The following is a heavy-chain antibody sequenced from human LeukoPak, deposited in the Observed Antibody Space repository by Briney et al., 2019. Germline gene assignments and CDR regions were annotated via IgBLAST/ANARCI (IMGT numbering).Heavy chain of an antibody. V-gene: IGHV3-33*01. CDR1: GFIFSTYG. CDR3: VRVVTVSNTDPALDI. D-gene: IGHD2-21*02. CDR2: IWHDGSNR. J-gene: IGHJ3*02. Sequence: PGGSLRLSCAASGFIFSTYGMHWVRQAPGKGLEWVAVIWHDGSNRHYADSVKGRFTISRDNPKSTLYLQMNSLRAEDTAVYYCVRVVTVSNTDPALDIWGQGTLVTVSS.